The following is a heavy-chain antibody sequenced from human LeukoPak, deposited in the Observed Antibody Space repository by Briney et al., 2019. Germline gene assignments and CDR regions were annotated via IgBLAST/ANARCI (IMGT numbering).Heavy chain of an antibody. V-gene: IGHV3-48*01. CDR1: GFTFSSYS. CDR2: ISSSGSTI. Sequence: GSLRLSCAVSGFTFSSYSMNWVRQAPGKGLEWVSYISSSGSTIYYADSVKGRFTISRDNAKNSLYLQMNSLRAEDTALYYCAKDLLGELSALDYWGQGTLVTVSS. D-gene: IGHD3-16*02. CDR3: AKDLLGELSALDY. J-gene: IGHJ4*02.